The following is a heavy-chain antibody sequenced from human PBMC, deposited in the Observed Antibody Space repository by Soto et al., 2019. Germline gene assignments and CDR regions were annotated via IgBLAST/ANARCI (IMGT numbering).Heavy chain of an antibody. J-gene: IGHJ5*02. CDR3: ARASYCTNGVCYTGGWFDP. CDR1: GGSISSGGYY. V-gene: IGHV4-31*03. D-gene: IGHD2-8*01. CDR2: IYYSGST. Sequence: QVQLQESGPGLVKPSQTLSLTCTVSGGSISSGGYYWSWIRQHPGKGLEWIGYIYYSGSTNYNPSLKSRVTISVDTSKNQFSLKLSSVTAADTAVYYCARASYCTNGVCYTGGWFDPWGQGTLVTVSS.